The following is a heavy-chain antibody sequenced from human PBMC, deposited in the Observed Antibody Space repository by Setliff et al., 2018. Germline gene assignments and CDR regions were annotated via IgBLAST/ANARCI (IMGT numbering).Heavy chain of an antibody. CDR2: INQSGHT. J-gene: IGHJ4*02. CDR3: RFWSSYYKNDY. CDR1: GGSSSDYY. Sequence: ASETLSLTCTVYGGSSSDYYWGWIRQSPGKRPEWISEINQSGHTNYNPPLNSRVSVSVDTPTNQFSLKVFSVTAADTAAYYCRFWSSYYKNDYWAQGTLVTVSS. V-gene: IGHV4-34*01. D-gene: IGHD3-3*01.